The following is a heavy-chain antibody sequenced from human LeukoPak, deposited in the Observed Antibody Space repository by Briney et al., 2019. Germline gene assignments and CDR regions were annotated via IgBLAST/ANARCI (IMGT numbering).Heavy chain of an antibody. CDR1: GFTFSSYG. CDR2: IGASGTST. V-gene: IGHV3-23*01. CDR3: AKEGPGYYDY. J-gene: IGHJ4*02. Sequence: GGSLRLSCAASGFTFSSYGMHWVRQAPGKGLEWVSAIGASGTSTYYPDSVRGRFTVSRDNSRNTLYLQMNSLRADDTAVYYCAKEGPGYYDYWGQGALVTVSS.